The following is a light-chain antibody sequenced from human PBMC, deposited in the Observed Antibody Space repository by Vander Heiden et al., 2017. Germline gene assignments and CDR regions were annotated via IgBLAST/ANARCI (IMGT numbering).Light chain of an antibody. CDR3: QQRSNWPPSIT. CDR2: DAS. Sequence: EIVLTQSPATLSLSPGERATLSCRASQSVSSYLAWYQQKPGQAPRLLIYDASNRATGIPARFSGSGSPTDFTLTIRSLEPEDFAVYYCQQRSNWPPSITFGQGTRLEIK. J-gene: IGKJ5*01. CDR1: QSVSSY. V-gene: IGKV3-11*01.